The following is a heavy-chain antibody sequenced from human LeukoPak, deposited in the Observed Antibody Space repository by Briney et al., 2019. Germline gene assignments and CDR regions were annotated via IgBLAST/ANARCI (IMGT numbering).Heavy chain of an antibody. CDR3: AREVHGDIDY. D-gene: IGHD4-17*01. CDR2: IYTSGST. CDR1: GGSISSGSYD. J-gene: IGHJ4*02. Sequence: SETLSLTCTVSGGSISSGSYDWSWIRQPAGKGLEWIGRIYTSGSTNYNPSLKTRVTISVATSKTQFSLKLSSVTAADTAVYYCAREVHGDIDYWGQGTLVTVSS. V-gene: IGHV4-61*02.